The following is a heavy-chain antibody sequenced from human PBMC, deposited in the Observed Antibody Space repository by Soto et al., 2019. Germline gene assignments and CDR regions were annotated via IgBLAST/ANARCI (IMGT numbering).Heavy chain of an antibody. CDR3: VRDVVDFGDPPERLADYLGMDV. CDR1: GDSISRYY. V-gene: IGHV4-59*01. CDR2: IYNRGST. D-gene: IGHD4-17*01. Sequence: QVQLQESGPGLVKPSETLSLTCTVSGDSISRYYWSWIRQPPGKGLEWIGYIYNRGSTNYNPSLKSRVTISEDTSKNQFSLKLRSVTAADTAVYYCVRDVVDFGDPPERLADYLGMDVWGQGTTVTVSS. J-gene: IGHJ6*02.